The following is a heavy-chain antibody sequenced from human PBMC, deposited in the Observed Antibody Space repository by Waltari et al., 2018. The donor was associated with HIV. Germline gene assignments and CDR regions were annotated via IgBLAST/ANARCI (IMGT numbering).Heavy chain of an antibody. CDR3: ARHALRVGAAYWNFDL. CDR1: GGSVSSRSHL. CDR2: IYYTGRA. J-gene: IGHJ2*01. V-gene: IGHV4-39*01. D-gene: IGHD1-26*01. Sequence: LQLQESGPGLVKPSETLSLTCPVSGGSVSSRSHLWGWIRQPPGKGLEWVGRIYYTGRASYNPSLKSRVTISVDTSKNQFSLKVTSVTAADTAVYYCARHALRVGAAYWNFDLWGRGTLVTVSS.